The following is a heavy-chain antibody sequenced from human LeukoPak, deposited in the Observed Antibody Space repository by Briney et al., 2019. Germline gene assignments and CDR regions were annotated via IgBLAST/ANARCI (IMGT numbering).Heavy chain of an antibody. CDR1: GFTFSSYG. D-gene: IGHD6-13*01. Sequence: GGSLRLSCAASGFTFSSYGMHWVRQAPGKGLEWVAFIRYDGSNKYYADSVKGRFTISRDNSKNTLYLQMNSLRAEDTAVYYCAKDGGSSWYFWFDPWGQGTLVTVSS. CDR3: AKDGGSSWYFWFDP. CDR2: IRYDGSNK. V-gene: IGHV3-30*02. J-gene: IGHJ5*02.